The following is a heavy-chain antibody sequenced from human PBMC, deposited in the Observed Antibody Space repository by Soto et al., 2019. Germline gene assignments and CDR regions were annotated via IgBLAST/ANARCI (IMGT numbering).Heavy chain of an antibody. V-gene: IGHV4-39*01. CDR2: IYYSGST. J-gene: IGHJ4*02. CDR1: GGSISSSSYY. Sequence: SETLSLTCTVSGGSISSSSYYWGWIRQPPGKGLEWIGSIYYSGSTYYNPSLKSRVTISVDTSKNQFSLKLSSVTAADTAVYYCARLPTSYIAAAGHGRTLSDYWGQGTLVTVSS. CDR3: ARLPTSYIAAAGHGRTLSDY. D-gene: IGHD6-13*01.